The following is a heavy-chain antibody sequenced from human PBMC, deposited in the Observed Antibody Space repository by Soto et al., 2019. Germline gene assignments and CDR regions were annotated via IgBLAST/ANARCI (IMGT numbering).Heavy chain of an antibody. V-gene: IGHV1-69*13. CDR2: IIPIFGTA. D-gene: IGHD3-3*01. J-gene: IGHJ6*02. CDR1: GGTFSSYA. Sequence: ASVKVSCKASGGTFSSYAISWVRQAPGQGLEWMGGIIPIFGTANYAQKFQGRVTITADESTSTAYMELSSLRSEDTAVYYCARDPQHDDFWFTGPGRMNYYYYYGMDVWGQGTTVTVSS. CDR3: ARDPQHDDFWFTGPGRMNYYYYYGMDV.